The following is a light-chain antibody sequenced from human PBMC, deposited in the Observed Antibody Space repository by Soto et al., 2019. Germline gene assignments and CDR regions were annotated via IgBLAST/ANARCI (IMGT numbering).Light chain of an antibody. CDR2: EVR. V-gene: IGLV2-14*01. CDR3: SSFTSKSTLI. Sequence: QSALTQPASVSGSPGQSITISCAGTMRDVGAYNLVSWYQQHPGRVPQLIIYEVRNRPSGISFRFSGSKSGNTASLTISGLQAEDEADYYCSSFTSKSTLIFGGGTTLTVL. CDR1: MRDVGAYNL. J-gene: IGLJ2*01.